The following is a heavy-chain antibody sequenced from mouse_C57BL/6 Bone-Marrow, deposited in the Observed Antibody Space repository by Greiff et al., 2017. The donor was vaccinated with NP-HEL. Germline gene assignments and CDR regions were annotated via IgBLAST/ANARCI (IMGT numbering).Heavy chain of an antibody. CDR3: ARFYYGSSYPSFYYFDY. Sequence: QVQLQQSGAELVKPGASVKLSCKASGYTFTSYWMHWVKQRPGQGLEWIGMIHPNSGSTNYNEKFKSKATLTVDKSSSTAYMQLSSLTSEDSAVYYCARFYYGSSYPSFYYFDYWGQGTTLTVSS. J-gene: IGHJ2*01. D-gene: IGHD1-1*01. CDR1: GYTFTSYW. V-gene: IGHV1-64*01. CDR2: IHPNSGST.